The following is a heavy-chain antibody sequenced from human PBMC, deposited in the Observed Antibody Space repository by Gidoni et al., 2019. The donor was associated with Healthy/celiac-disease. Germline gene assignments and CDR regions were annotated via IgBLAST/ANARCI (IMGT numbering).Heavy chain of an antibody. CDR1: GGSFSGYY. CDR2: INHSGST. D-gene: IGHD1-1*01. CDR3: ARVMIEPGQFDY. V-gene: IGHV4-34*01. Sequence: QVQLQQWGAGLLKPSETLSHTCAVYGGSFSGYYWSWIRQPPGKGLEWIGEINHSGSTNYNPSLKSRVTISVDTSKNQFSLKLSSVTAADTAVYYCARVMIEPGQFDYWGQGTLVTVSS. J-gene: IGHJ4*02.